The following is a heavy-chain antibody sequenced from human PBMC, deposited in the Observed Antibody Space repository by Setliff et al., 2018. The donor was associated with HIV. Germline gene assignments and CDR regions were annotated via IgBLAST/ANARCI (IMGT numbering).Heavy chain of an antibody. D-gene: IGHD6-6*01. J-gene: IGHJ4*02. V-gene: IGHV3-74*01. CDR1: GFTFTDYW. Sequence: GGSLRLSCAASGFTFTDYWMHWVRQVPGQGLVWVSRINVDGSSISYAGSVKGRFTISRDNAKNTLFLQMNSLRAEDTAVYYCARLPQDVRSSIDFWGQGTLVTGSS. CDR2: INVDGSSI. CDR3: ARLPQDVRSSIDF.